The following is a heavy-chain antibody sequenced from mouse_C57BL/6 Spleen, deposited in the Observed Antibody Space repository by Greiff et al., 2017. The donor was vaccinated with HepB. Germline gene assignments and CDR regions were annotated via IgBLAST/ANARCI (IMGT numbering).Heavy chain of an antibody. V-gene: IGHV1-81*01. CDR3: ARSDAMYY. CDR1: GYTFTSYG. J-gene: IGHJ4*01. CDR2: IYPRSGNT. Sequence: VQLQESGAELARPGASVKLSCKASGYTFTSYGISWVKQRTGQGLEWIGEIYPRSGNTYYNEKFKGKATLTADKSSSTAYMELRSLTSGDSAVYFCARSDAMYYWGQGTSVTVSS.